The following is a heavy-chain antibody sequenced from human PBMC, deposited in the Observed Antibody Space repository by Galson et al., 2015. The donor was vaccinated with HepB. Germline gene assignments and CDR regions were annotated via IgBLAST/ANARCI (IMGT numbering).Heavy chain of an antibody. CDR2: IYWDDDK. J-gene: IGHJ4*02. Sequence: PALVKPTQTLTLTCTFSGFSLSTSGVGVGWIRQPPGKALEWLALIYWDDDKRHSPSLKSRLTITKDTSKNQVVLTMTNMDPVDTATYYCAHRYYYGSGQGNFDYWGQGTLVTVSS. D-gene: IGHD3-10*01. CDR3: AHRYYYGSGQGNFDY. CDR1: GFSLSTSGVG. V-gene: IGHV2-5*02.